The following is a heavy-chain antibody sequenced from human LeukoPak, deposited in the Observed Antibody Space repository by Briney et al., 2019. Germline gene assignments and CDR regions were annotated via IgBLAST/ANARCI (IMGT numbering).Heavy chain of an antibody. CDR1: GGSFSGYY. V-gene: IGHV4-34*01. D-gene: IGHD2-15*01. CDR2: INHSGNT. J-gene: IGHJ6*03. Sequence: SQTLSLTCSVNGGSFSGYYWSWIRQPPGKGLEWIGEINHSGNTNYNPSLKSRVTISGDTSKNQFSLKLSSVTAADTAVYYCETSSSATIDYFYDYIDVWGKGTTVTVSS. CDR3: ETSSSATIDYFYDYIDV.